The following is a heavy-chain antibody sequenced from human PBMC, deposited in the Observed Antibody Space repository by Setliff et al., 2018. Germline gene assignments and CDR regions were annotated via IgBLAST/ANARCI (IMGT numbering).Heavy chain of an antibody. CDR2: ILSSGST. Sequence: PSETLSLTCSVSGASISSGSNYWSWIRQPAGKGVEWIGHILSSGSTDYNPSLKSRVTISVDTSKNQLSLKLSSVTAADTAVYYCAKVPITKVYFYMDVWGKGTTVTVSS. CDR1: GASISSGSNY. J-gene: IGHJ6*03. D-gene: IGHD3-10*01. CDR3: AKVPITKVYFYMDV. V-gene: IGHV4-61*09.